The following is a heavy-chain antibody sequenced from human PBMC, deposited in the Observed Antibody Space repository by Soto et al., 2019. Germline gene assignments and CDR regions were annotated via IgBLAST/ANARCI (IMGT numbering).Heavy chain of an antibody. CDR2: IYYTGYRGSA. CDR3: ARHKYSSSWFFDS. J-gene: IGHJ4*02. V-gene: IGHV4-59*01. D-gene: IGHD6-13*01. Sequence: SETLSLTCIVTDDSITSYNWSWLRQPPGKGLEWIGFIYYTGYRGSASYNPSLKGRGTISMDTSKNQFSLKVNSLTAADTAMYYCARHKYSSSWFFDSWGQGTQVTVSS. CDR1: DDSITSYN.